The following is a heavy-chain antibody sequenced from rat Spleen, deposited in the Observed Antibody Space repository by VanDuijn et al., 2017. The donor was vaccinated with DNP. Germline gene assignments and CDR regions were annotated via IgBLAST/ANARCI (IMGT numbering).Heavy chain of an antibody. Sequence: VQLKESGPGLVQPSQTLSLTCTASGFSLTDYSVHWVRQPPGKGLEWMGVMWSGGSTAYNSALKYRLSISRDTSKSQVFLKINSLQTEDTAIYYCTRKGTLYGGYVDYWGQGVMVTVSS. J-gene: IGHJ2*01. CDR1: GFSLTDYS. CDR3: TRKGTLYGGYVDY. V-gene: IGHV2S63*01. D-gene: IGHD1-11*01. CDR2: MWSGGST.